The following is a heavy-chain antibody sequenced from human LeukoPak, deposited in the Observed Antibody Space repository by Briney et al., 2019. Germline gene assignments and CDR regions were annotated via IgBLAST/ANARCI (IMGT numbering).Heavy chain of an antibody. V-gene: IGHV3-11*06. CDR1: GFTFSDYY. CDR2: ISSSSSYT. CDR3: ARAGDIDAFDI. D-gene: IGHD2-15*01. J-gene: IGHJ3*02. Sequence: GGSLRLSCAASGFTFSDYYMSWLRQAPGKGLEWVSYISSSSSYTNYADSVKGRFTISRDNAKNSLYLQMNSLRAEDTAVYYCARAGDIDAFDIWGQGTMVTVSS.